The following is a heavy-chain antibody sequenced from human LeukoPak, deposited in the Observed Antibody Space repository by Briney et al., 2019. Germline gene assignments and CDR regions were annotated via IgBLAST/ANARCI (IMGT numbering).Heavy chain of an antibody. Sequence: PGGSLSLSCAASGFTVSSNYMSWVRQAPGKGLEWVSVIYSGGSTYYADSVKGRFTITRDNSKNTLYLQMNSLRAEDTAVYYCARGMGSPNYFDYWGQGTLVTVSS. CDR1: GFTVSSNY. CDR2: IYSGGST. CDR3: ARGMGSPNYFDY. D-gene: IGHD2-8*01. V-gene: IGHV3-53*01. J-gene: IGHJ4*02.